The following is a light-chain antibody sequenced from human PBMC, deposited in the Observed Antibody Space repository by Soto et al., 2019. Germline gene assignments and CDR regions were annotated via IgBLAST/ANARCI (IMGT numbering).Light chain of an antibody. CDR2: RND. Sequence: QSVLTQPSSVSGTPGQGVTISCSGSISNIGNNYVYWFQQLPGTAPKVLSNRNDQRPSGVPDRFAGSKSGTSASLAISGLRSDAEADYYCASWNDTVRSYVFGTGTKLTVL. J-gene: IGLJ1*01. CDR3: ASWNDTVRSYV. V-gene: IGLV1-47*01. CDR1: ISNIGNNY.